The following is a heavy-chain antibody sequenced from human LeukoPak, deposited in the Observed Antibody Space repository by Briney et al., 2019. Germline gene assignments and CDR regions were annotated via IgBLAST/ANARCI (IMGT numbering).Heavy chain of an antibody. J-gene: IGHJ4*02. D-gene: IGHD1-26*01. CDR2: LNWNGGST. Sequence: GGSLRLSCAASGFTFDSHGMTWVRQAPGKGLEWVSGLNWNGGSTGYADSLQGRFTISRDNAKNSLYLQMTSLRAEDTALYYCARTRSSGGYSGAVYWGQGTLVTVSS. CDR1: GFTFDSHG. V-gene: IGHV3-20*04. CDR3: ARTRSSGGYSGAVY.